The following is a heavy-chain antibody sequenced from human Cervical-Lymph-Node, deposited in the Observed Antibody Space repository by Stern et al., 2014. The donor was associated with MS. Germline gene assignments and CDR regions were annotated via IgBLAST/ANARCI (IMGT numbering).Heavy chain of an antibody. D-gene: IGHD1-1*01. Sequence: VQLVESGAEVKKPGASVKVSCKASGYTFTGIEINWGRQATGQGLEWMGWMHPNSGNTGYAQKFQGRVTMTRDTSISTAYMELSSLRSEDTAVYYCAKFSHGSTTWGQGTLVTVSS. J-gene: IGHJ4*02. CDR2: MHPNSGNT. V-gene: IGHV1-8*01. CDR3: AKFSHGSTT. CDR1: GYTFTGIE.